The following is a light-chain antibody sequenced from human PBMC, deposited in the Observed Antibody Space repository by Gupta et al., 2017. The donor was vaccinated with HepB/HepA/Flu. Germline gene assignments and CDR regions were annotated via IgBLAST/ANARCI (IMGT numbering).Light chain of an antibody. Sequence: DTRMTQSPSSLSASVGDRVTITCRASQPISNFLNWYQQRPGKAPKLLIYAASTLQSGVPSSFSGSGSGTDFNLTISRLQPEDFATYYCQQCDSTPRTFGQGTKLEIK. CDR2: AAS. V-gene: IGKV1-39*01. CDR1: QPISNF. CDR3: QQCDSTPRT. J-gene: IGKJ1*01.